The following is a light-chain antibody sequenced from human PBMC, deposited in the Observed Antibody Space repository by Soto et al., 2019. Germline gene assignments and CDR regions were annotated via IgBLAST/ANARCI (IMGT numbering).Light chain of an antibody. CDR1: HSVSDN. CDR3: PLDSQSSST. CDR2: GTS. J-gene: IGKJ4*02. Sequence: EIVMTQSPVTLSVSPGERATLSCRASHSVSDNLAWYQQKPGQAPRLLIYGTSTRATGIPASFSGSRSGTLFTPSIRCPKSEEFAVSSGPLDSQSSSTFGEGPQ. V-gene: IGKV3-15*01.